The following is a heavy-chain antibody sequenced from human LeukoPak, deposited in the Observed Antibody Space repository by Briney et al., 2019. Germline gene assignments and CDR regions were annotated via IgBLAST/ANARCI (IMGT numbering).Heavy chain of an antibody. D-gene: IGHD6-13*01. J-gene: IGHJ4*02. CDR1: GFTFSSYA. V-gene: IGHV3-23*01. Sequence: RGSLRLSCAASGFTFSSYAMSWVRHAPGKGLEWVSAISGSGGSTYYTDSVKGRFTISRDNSKNTLYLQMNSLRAEDTAVYYCAKEVWQQQPPFDFWGQGTLVTVSS. CDR2: ISGSGGST. CDR3: AKEVWQQQPPFDF.